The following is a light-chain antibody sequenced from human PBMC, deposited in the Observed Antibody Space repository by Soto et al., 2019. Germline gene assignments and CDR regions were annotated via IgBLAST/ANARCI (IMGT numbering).Light chain of an antibody. CDR3: QVWDSNFDHMV. Sequence: SYELTQPPSVSVAPGQTARITCGGNNIGRKAVHWYQHNPGQAPVLVVYDDSDRPLGIPVRFSGSNSGNTATLTISSVEAGDEADYYCQVWDSNFDHMVFGGGTKLTFL. CDR1: NIGRKA. CDR2: DDS. V-gene: IGLV3-21*02. J-gene: IGLJ2*01.